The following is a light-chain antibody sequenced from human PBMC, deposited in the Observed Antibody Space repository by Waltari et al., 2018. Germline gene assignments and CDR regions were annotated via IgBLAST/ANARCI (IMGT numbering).Light chain of an antibody. V-gene: IGLV2-14*01. CDR3: SSYTSSSTVV. Sequence: QSALTQPASVSGSPGQSITISCTGTSSDVGGYNYASWYQQHPGKAPKHMIYNVSKRPSGVSNRFSGSKSGNTASLTISGLQAEDEADYYCSSYTSSSTVVFGGGTKLTVL. CDR1: SSDVGGYNY. CDR2: NVS. J-gene: IGLJ2*01.